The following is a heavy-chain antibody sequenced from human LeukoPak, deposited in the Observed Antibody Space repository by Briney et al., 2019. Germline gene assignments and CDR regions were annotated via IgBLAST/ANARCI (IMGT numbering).Heavy chain of an antibody. CDR1: GFTFSSYA. D-gene: IGHD3-10*01. J-gene: IGHJ4*02. CDR2: ISGSGGST. CDR3: AKCGSGSAIEYYFDY. V-gene: IGHV3-23*01. Sequence: PGGSLRLSCAASGFTFSSYAMSWVRQAPGKGLEWVSAISGSGGSTYYADSVKGRFTISRDNSKNTLYLQMNSLRAEDTSVYYCAKCGSGSAIEYYFDYWGQGTLVTVSS.